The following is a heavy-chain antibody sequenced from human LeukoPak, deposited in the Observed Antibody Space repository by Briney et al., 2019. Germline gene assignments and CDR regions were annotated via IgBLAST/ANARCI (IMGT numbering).Heavy chain of an antibody. D-gene: IGHD4-23*01. J-gene: IGHJ6*03. CDR1: GFTFSSYA. CDR3: ARDLGGPGYYYMDV. CDR2: ISGSGGST. Sequence: GGSLRLSCAASGFTFSSYAMSWVRQAPGKGLEWVSAISGSGGSTYYADSVKGRLTISRDNSKNTLYLQMNSLRAEDTAVYYCARDLGGPGYYYMDVWGKGTTVTVSS. V-gene: IGHV3-23*01.